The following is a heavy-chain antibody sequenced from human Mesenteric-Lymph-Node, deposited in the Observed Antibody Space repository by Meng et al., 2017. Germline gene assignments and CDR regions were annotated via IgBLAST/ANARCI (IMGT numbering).Heavy chain of an antibody. CDR3: ARERGREVGLFDF. CDR2: ISNTYRT. CDR1: GDSIDNSKW. J-gene: IGHJ1*01. V-gene: IGHV4-4*02. D-gene: IGHD3-10*01. Sequence: QLQLQESGPGLVQPSGTLSLACGGSGDSIDNSKWWAWLRQSPGRGLEWIGEISNTYRTVYNPSLKRRLRISMDKSKNQFSLTLYSVTAADTAIYYCARERGREVGLFDFWGRGALVTVSS.